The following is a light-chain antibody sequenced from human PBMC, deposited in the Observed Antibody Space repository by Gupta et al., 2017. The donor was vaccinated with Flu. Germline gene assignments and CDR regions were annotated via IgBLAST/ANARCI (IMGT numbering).Light chain of an antibody. CDR2: LAS. CDR3: RQVNSFPPT. Sequence: PSVLSASVGDRVTITCRASQDITTSLAWYHKKSGRAPELLIFLASTFQSGVPSTFSGSGSGREFTLTISSLLPPDFATTYCRQVNSFPPTFGHGTKVDIK. V-gene: IGKV1-9*01. CDR1: QDITTS. J-gene: IGKJ3*01.